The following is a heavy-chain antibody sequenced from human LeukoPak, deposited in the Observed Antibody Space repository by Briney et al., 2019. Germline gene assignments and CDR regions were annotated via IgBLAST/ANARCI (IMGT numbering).Heavy chain of an antibody. J-gene: IGHJ6*03. CDR3: ARSPQVVYYMVV. CDR1: GGSISSYY. CDR2: IYYSGSA. D-gene: IGHD3-16*01. Sequence: PSETLSLTCTVSGGSISSYYWSWIRQPPGKGLEWIGYIYYSGSANYNPSLKSRATISVDTSKNQFSLKLSSGTAADTPVYYCARSPQVVYYMVVWGKGTTVTVSS. V-gene: IGHV4-59*01.